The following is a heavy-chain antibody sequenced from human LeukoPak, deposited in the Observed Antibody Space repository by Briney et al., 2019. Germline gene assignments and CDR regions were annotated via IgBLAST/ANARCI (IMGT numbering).Heavy chain of an antibody. CDR2: IYYRGSS. D-gene: IGHD3-22*01. V-gene: IGHV4-39*01. CDR3: ARQSDSSGYYSFNY. J-gene: IGHJ4*02. Sequence: SETLSLTCTVSGGSISSGDYYWGWIRQPPGKGLEWIGTIYYRGSSSYNPSLKSRVTMSVDTSKNHFSLKLSSVTAADTAVYFCARQSDSSGYYSFNYWGQGTLVTVSS. CDR1: GGSISSGDYY.